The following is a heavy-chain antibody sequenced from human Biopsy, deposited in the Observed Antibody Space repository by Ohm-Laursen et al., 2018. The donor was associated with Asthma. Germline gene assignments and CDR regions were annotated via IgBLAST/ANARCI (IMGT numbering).Heavy chain of an antibody. CDR2: IYSGGTS. V-gene: IGHV3-53*01. D-gene: IGHD3-22*01. J-gene: IGHJ4*02. CDR1: GFTVSGDH. Sequence: SLRLSCAASGFTVSGDHMFWVRQAPGKGLEWVSVIYSGGTSHTADSVRGRFTISRDFSKNTLHLQMHSLRVEDTAVYYCARGDSSNWSHYYFDYWGQGTLVTVSS. CDR3: ARGDSSNWSHYYFDY.